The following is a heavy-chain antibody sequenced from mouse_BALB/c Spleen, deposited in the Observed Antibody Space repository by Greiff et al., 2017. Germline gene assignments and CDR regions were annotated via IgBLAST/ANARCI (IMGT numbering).Heavy chain of an antibody. CDR2: INPGSGGT. CDR3: ARGYGNYVGHYFDY. D-gene: IGHD2-10*02. V-gene: IGHV1-54*01. J-gene: IGHJ2*01. CDR1: GYAFTNYL. Sequence: QVQLQQSGAELVRPGTSVKVSCKASGYAFTNYLIEWVKQRPGQGLEWIGVINPGSGGTNYNEKFKGKATLTADKSSSTAYMQLSSLTSDDSAVYFCARGYGNYVGHYFDYWGQGTALTVSS.